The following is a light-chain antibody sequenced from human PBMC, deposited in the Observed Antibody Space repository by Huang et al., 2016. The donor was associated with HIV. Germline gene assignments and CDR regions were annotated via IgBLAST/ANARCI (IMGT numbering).Light chain of an antibody. CDR2: DAA. J-gene: IGKJ5*01. Sequence: EIVLTQSPATLSLSPGERATRSCRASQSVSSLLAWYQQKPGQAPRLLIQDAANRATGIPARFSGSGSGTDFTRTISSLEPEDFAIYYCQQRNNWITFGQGTRLEIK. CDR3: QQRNNWIT. V-gene: IGKV3-11*01. CDR1: QSVSSL.